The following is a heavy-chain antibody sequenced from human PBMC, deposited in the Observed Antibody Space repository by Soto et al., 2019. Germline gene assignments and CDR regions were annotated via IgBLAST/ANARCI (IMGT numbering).Heavy chain of an antibody. CDR2: ISAYNGNT. CDR1: GYTLTSYG. V-gene: IGHV1-18*01. J-gene: IGHJ4*02. CDR3: ARDLAVGLVDY. Sequence: QVQLVQSGAEVKKPGASVKVSCKASGYTLTSYGISWVRQAPGQGLEWMGWISAYNGNTKYAQKLQGRVTMTTDTSTRTAYMEVRSLRSDDTAVYYCARDLAVGLVDYWGQGTLVTVSS. D-gene: IGHD6-19*01.